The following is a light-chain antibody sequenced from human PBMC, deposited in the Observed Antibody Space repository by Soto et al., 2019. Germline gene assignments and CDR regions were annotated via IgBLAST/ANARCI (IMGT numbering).Light chain of an antibody. CDR3: QQIVSTHLA. J-gene: IGKJ5*01. V-gene: IGKV1-39*01. Sequence: QMTQSPSSLPAIVISEVTFAVQASQSISSYLNWYQQKPGRAPKLLIYAASSLQSGVPSRFGVTASALDFILSISTLQPEEFATYYCQQIVSTHLAFGQGTRLEIK. CDR1: QSISSY. CDR2: AAS.